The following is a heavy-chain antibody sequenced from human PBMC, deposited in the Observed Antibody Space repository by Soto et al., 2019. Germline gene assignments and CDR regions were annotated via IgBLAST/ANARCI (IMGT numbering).Heavy chain of an antibody. CDR2: ISYDGSNK. Sequence: HPGGSLGLSCAASGFTFSSYGMHWVRQAPGKGLEWVAVISYDGSNKYYADSVKGRFTISRDNSKNTLYLQMNSLRAEDTAVYYCAKDQVYYYYYYDMDVWGQGTTVTVSS. CDR1: GFTFSSYG. D-gene: IGHD6-6*01. CDR3: AKDQVYYYYYYDMDV. J-gene: IGHJ6*02. V-gene: IGHV3-30*18.